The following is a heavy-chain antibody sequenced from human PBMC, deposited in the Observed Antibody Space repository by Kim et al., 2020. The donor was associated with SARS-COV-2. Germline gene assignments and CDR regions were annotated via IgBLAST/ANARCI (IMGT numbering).Heavy chain of an antibody. Sequence: ASVKVSCKASGYTFTNYAMSWVRQAPGQGLAWMGWINXNAGIPTYAQGFTGRFVFSFDTSVSTAYLQISSLKAEDTAVXFCARXTGDXXDYXXFDFXXQG. J-gene: IGHJ4*02. CDR3: ARXTGDXXDYXXFDF. CDR2: INXNAGIP. CDR1: GYTFTNYA. D-gene: IGHD4-17*01. V-gene: IGHV7-4-1*02.